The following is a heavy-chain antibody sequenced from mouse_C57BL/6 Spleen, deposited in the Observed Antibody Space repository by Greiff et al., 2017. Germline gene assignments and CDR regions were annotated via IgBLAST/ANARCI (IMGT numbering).Heavy chain of an antibody. CDR2: ISSGSSTI. CDR1: GFTFSDYG. D-gene: IGHD4-1*01. V-gene: IGHV5-17*01. CDR3: ARGRTGTRYFDY. Sequence: EVKLMESGGGLVKPGGSLKLSCAASGFTFSDYGMHWVRQAPEKGLEWVAYISSGSSTIYYADTVKGRFTISRDNAKNTLFLQMTSLRSEDTAMYYCARGRTGTRYFDYWGQGTTLTVSS. J-gene: IGHJ2*01.